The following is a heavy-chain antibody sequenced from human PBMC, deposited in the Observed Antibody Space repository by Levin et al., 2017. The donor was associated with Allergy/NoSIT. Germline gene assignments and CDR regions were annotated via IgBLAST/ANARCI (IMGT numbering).Heavy chain of an antibody. CDR1: GGSISSGGYY. CDR2: IYYSGST. V-gene: IGHV4-31*03. CDR3: ARARLTFELLKAPYYFDY. J-gene: IGHJ4*02. Sequence: SETLSLTCTVSGGSISSGGYYWSWIRQHPGKGLEWIGYIYYSGSTYYNPSLKSRVTISVDTSKNQFSLKLSSVTAADTAVYYCARARLTFELLKAPYYFDYWGQGTLVTVSS. D-gene: IGHD1-7*01.